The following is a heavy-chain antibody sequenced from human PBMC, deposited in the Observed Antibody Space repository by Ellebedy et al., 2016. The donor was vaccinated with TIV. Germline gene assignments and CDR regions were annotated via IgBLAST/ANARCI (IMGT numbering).Heavy chain of an antibody. D-gene: IGHD2-2*01. V-gene: IGHV3-74*01. CDR3: ARDSTAPIGYCSSTSCYPFDY. CDR2: INSDGSST. Sequence: GESLKISXAASGFTFSSYWMHWVRQAPGKGLVWVSRINSDGSSTSYADSVKGRFTISRDNAKNTLYLQMNSLRAEDTAVYYCARDSTAPIGYCSSTSCYPFDYWGQGTLVTVSS. CDR1: GFTFSSYW. J-gene: IGHJ4*02.